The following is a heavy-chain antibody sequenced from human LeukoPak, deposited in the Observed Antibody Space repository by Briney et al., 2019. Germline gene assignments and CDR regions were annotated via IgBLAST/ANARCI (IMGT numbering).Heavy chain of an antibody. V-gene: IGHV4-59*01. D-gene: IGHD3-10*01. CDR3: ARGIGYYDSGTYHFDY. CDR2: IYYSGST. CDR1: GGSISSYY. Sequence: SETLSLTCTVSGGSISSYYWSWIRQPPGKGLEWIGYIYYSGSTKYNPSLKSRVTISVDASKTQFSLKLNSVTAADTAVYYCARGIGYYDSGTYHFDYWGQGAPVTVSS. J-gene: IGHJ4*02.